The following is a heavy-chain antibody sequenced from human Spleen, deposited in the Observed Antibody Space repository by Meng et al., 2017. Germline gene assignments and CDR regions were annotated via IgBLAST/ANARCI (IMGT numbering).Heavy chain of an antibody. CDR1: GYTFTTYG. J-gene: IGHJ6*02. CDR3: VRDPSYDILTGYYRKGSYYYGVDV. CDR2: ISALYGNT. Sequence: ASVKVSCKASGYTFTTYGISWVRQAPGQGLEWMGWISALYGNTNYAQKLQGRVTMTTDTSTSTAYMELRSLRSDDTAVYYCVRDPSYDILTGYYRKGSYYYGVDVWGQGTTVTVSS. D-gene: IGHD3-9*01. V-gene: IGHV1-18*01.